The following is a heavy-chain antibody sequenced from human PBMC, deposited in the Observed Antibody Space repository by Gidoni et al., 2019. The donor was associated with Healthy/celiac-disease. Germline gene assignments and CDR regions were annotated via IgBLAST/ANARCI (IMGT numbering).Heavy chain of an antibody. D-gene: IGHD3-22*01. V-gene: IGHV1-2*04. CDR3: ARDLNYYDSSGYYNGDAFDI. J-gene: IGHJ3*02. Sequence: QVQLVQSGAEVTKPGASVKVSCKASGYTFTGYYMHWVRQAPGQGLEWMGWINPNSGGTNYAQKFQGWVTMTRDTSISTAYMELSRLRSDDTAVYYCARDLNYYDSSGYYNGDAFDIWGQGTMVTVSS. CDR2: INPNSGGT. CDR1: GYTFTGYY.